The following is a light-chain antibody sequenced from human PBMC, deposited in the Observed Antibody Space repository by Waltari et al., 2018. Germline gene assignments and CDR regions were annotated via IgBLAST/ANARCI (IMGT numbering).Light chain of an antibody. J-gene: IGLJ2*01. Sequence: QSALTQPASVSGSPGQSITISCTGTSSDVGGYNYVSWYQQHPGKAPKLMIYDGSNRPAGVSNRFSGSKSGNTASLTISVLQAEDEADYYCSSYTSSSTVVFGGGTKLTVL. V-gene: IGLV2-14*03. CDR3: SSYTSSSTVV. CDR1: SSDVGGYNY. CDR2: DGS.